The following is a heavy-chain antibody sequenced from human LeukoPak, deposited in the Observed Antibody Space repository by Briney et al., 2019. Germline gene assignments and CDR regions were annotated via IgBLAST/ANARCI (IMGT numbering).Heavy chain of an antibody. CDR1: GDSISSGDHY. CDR2: IYYSGST. D-gene: IGHD2-2*01. CDR3: ARGGDQLLQNWFDP. V-gene: IGHV4-30-4*01. Sequence: SQTLSLTCTVSGDSISSGDHYWSWIRQPPGKGLEWIGYIYYSGSTYFNPSLESRLTISVDTSKNQFSLKLSSVTAADTAAYYCARGGDQLLQNWFDPWGQGTLVTVSS. J-gene: IGHJ5*02.